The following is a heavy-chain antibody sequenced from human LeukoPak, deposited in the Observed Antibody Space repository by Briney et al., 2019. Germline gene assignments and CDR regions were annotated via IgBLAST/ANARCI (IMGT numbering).Heavy chain of an antibody. CDR1: GGSISSYY. D-gene: IGHD2-15*01. J-gene: IGHJ4*02. V-gene: IGHV4-59*01. CDR3: ARGRCSGGSCYSKY. CDR2: IYYSGST. Sequence: SETLSLTCTVSGGSISSYYWSWIRQPPGKGLEWIGYIYYSGSTNYNPSLKSRVTISVDTSKNQFSLKLSSVTAADTAVYYCARGRCSGGSCYSKYWGQGTLVTVSS.